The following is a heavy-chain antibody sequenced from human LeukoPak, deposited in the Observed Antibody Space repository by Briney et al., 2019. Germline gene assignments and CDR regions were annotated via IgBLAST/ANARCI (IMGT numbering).Heavy chain of an antibody. CDR1: GYTFTSYY. Sequence: ASVKVSCKASGYTFTSYYMHWVRQAPGQGLEWMGIINPSGGSTSYAQKFQGRVTMTRDTSTSTVYMELGSLRSEDTAVYYCARDLTMVRGVMWLWGQGTLVTVSS. CDR2: INPSGGST. J-gene: IGHJ4*02. CDR3: ARDLTMVRGVMWL. D-gene: IGHD3-10*01. V-gene: IGHV1-46*01.